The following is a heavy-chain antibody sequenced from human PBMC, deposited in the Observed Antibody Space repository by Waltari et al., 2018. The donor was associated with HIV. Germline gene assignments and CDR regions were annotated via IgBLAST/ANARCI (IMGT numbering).Heavy chain of an antibody. V-gene: IGHV3-74*01. J-gene: IGHJ4*02. CDR1: GFTFSSYW. CDR3: ARAPITGDPNYFDY. CDR2: INRDGSST. D-gene: IGHD7-27*01. Sequence: EVQLVESGGGLVQPGGSLRLSCAASGFTFSSYWMHWVRQAPGKGLVWVSRINRDGSSTSYADSVKGRFTISRDNAKNTLYLQMNSLRAEDTAVYYCARAPITGDPNYFDYWGQGTLVTVSS.